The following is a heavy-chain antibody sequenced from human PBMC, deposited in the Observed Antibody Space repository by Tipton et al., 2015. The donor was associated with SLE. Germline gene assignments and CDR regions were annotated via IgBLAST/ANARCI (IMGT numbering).Heavy chain of an antibody. CDR1: GGSISSHY. J-gene: IGHJ4*02. CDR3: ARGHRIAVAPDY. CDR2: IYYSGST. Sequence: TLSLTCTVSGGSISSHYWSWIRQPPGKGLEWIGSIYYSGSTYYNPSLKSRVTISVDTSKNQFSLKLSSVTAADTAVYYCARGHRIAVAPDYWGQGTLVTVSS. V-gene: IGHV4-59*11. D-gene: IGHD6-19*01.